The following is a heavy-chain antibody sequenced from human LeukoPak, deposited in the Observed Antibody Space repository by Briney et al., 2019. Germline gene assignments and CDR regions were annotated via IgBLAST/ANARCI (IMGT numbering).Heavy chain of an antibody. V-gene: IGHV3-30*02. CDR2: IRYDGSNK. Sequence: PGGSLGLSCAASGFTFSSYGMHWVRQAPGKGLEWVAFIRYDGSNKYYADSVKGRFTISRDNSKNTLYLQMNSLRAEDTAVYYCAKDPYGDYGNWFDPWGQGTLVTVSS. CDR3: AKDPYGDYGNWFDP. CDR1: GFTFSSYG. D-gene: IGHD4-17*01. J-gene: IGHJ5*02.